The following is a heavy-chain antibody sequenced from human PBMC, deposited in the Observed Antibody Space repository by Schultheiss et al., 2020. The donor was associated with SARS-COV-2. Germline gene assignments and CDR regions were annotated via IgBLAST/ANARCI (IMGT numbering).Heavy chain of an antibody. V-gene: IGHV3-48*02. CDR2: ISSSSSTI. Sequence: GGSLRLSCAASGFTFSSYSMNWVRQAPGKGLEWVSYISSSSSTIYYADSVKGRFTISRDNAKNSLYLQMNSLRDEDTAVYYCARDRWTSSSWTLYDAFDIWGQGTMVTVSS. CDR3: ARDRWTSSSWTLYDAFDI. J-gene: IGHJ3*02. CDR1: GFTFSSYS. D-gene: IGHD6-13*01.